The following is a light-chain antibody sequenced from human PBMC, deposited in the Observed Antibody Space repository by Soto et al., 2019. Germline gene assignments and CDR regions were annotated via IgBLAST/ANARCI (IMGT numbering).Light chain of an antibody. CDR2: EVS. CDR3: SSYTTSNTLV. CDR1: SSDVGAYTY. J-gene: IGLJ2*01. V-gene: IGLV2-14*01. Sequence: QSALTQPASVSGSPGQPITISCTGTSSDVGAYTYVSWYQQHPGKAPKLMIFEVSDRPSGVSNRFSGSKSGNTASLTISGLQAEDEADYYCSSYTTSNTLVFGGGTKLTVL.